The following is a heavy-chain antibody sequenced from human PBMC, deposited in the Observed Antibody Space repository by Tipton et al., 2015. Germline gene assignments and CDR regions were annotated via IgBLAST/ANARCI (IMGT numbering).Heavy chain of an antibody. J-gene: IGHJ6*02. Sequence: TLSLTCTVSGGSVSSGSAYHWSWIRQPPGKGLEWIGNIDYSGTKNYNPSLKSRVTISLDTSKNQFSLKLSSVTAADTAVYYCARDLGHGMDVWGQGTTVTVSS. CDR1: GGSVSSGSAYH. V-gene: IGHV4-61*01. CDR2: IDYSGTK. CDR3: ARDLGHGMDV.